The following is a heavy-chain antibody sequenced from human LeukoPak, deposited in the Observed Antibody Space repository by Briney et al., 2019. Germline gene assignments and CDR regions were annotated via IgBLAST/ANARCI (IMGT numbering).Heavy chain of an antibody. Sequence: PGGSLRLSCAAAGFTFSGHEMNWVRQAPGRGLEWVSYISDSGTTIYYADSVKGRFTTSRDNAKNSLDLQMNCLRAEDTAVYYCARGLRPGVVVPAAYYYYYGMDVWGQGATVTVSS. V-gene: IGHV3-48*03. CDR1: GFTFSGHE. CDR2: ISDSGTTI. J-gene: IGHJ6*02. D-gene: IGHD2-2*01. CDR3: ARGLRPGVVVPAAYYYYYGMDV.